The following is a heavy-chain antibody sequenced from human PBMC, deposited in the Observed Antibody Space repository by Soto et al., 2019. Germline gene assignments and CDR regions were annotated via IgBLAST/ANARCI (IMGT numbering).Heavy chain of an antibody. V-gene: IGHV4-59*01. CDR1: GGSISSYY. J-gene: IGHJ6*02. CDR3: ARSGDDFRSGYIKSYYYSGMDV. D-gene: IGHD3-3*01. Sequence: SETLSLTCTVSGGSISSYYWSWLRQPPGKGLEWIGYIYYSGSTNYNPSLKSRVTISVDTSKNQFSLKLSSVTAADTAVYYCARSGDDFRSGYIKSYYYSGMDVWGQGTTVTVS. CDR2: IYYSGST.